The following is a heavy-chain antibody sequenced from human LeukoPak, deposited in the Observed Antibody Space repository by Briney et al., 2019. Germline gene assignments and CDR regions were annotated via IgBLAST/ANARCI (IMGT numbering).Heavy chain of an antibody. CDR2: IKQDGSEK. J-gene: IGHJ4*02. D-gene: IGHD5-18*01. Sequence: GGSLRLSCAASGFTFSSSWMSWVRQAPGKGLEWVANIKQDGSEKNYVDSVKGRFTISRDNAKTSLYLQMNSLRAEDTAVYYCARDLSGVTGYTYGRGIDYWGQGTLVTVSS. CDR1: GFTFSSSW. CDR3: ARDLSGVTGYTYGRGIDY. V-gene: IGHV3-7*01.